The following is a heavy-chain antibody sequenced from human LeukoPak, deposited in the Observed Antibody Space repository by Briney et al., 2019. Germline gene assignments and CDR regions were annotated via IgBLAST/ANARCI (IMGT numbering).Heavy chain of an antibody. D-gene: IGHD3-16*02. J-gene: IGHJ4*02. CDR3: ARDRARGYDYVWGSYPDY. CDR2: INPSGGST. CDR1: GYTFTSYY. Sequence: ASVKVSCKASGYTFTSYYMHWVQQAPGRGLEWMGIINPSGGSTSYAQKFQGRVTMTRDTSTSTVYMELSSLRSEDTAVYYCARDRARGYDYVWGSYPDYWGQGTLVTVSS. V-gene: IGHV1-46*01.